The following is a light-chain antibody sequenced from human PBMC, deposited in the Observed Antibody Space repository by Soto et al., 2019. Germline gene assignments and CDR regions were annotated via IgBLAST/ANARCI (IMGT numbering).Light chain of an antibody. Sequence: QSALTQPASVSGSPGQSITISCTGTSSDVGGYNYVSWYQQHPGKAPKVMIYDVSNRPSGVSNRFSGSKSGYTASLTISGLQAEDEADYYCSSYTTSSSYVFGTGTKLTVL. CDR3: SSYTTSSSYV. J-gene: IGLJ1*01. V-gene: IGLV2-14*03. CDR2: DVS. CDR1: SSDVGGYNY.